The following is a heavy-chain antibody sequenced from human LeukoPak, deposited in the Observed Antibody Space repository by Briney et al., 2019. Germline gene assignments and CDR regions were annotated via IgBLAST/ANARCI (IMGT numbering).Heavy chain of an antibody. J-gene: IGHJ3*01. Sequence: HSGGSLRLSCAASGFTFSDYNMNWVRQAPGKGLEWVSYLSSSSRTIYYADSVKGRFTISRDNVTQSLYLQMNGLRDKDTAVYYCARVDTPIFYDAFDLWGQGTMVSVSS. CDR2: LSSSSRTI. CDR3: ARVDTPIFYDAFDL. CDR1: GFTFSDYN. D-gene: IGHD5-18*01. V-gene: IGHV3-48*02.